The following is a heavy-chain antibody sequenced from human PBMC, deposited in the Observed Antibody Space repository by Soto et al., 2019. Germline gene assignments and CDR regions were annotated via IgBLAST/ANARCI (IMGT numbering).Heavy chain of an antibody. D-gene: IGHD3-22*01. CDR1: GFTFSSYA. J-gene: IGHJ4*02. CDR2: ISSGGTNT. CDR3: VTGVYEIGGYYYDVFDH. Sequence: EVQLLESGGDLIQPGGSLRLSCVASGFTFSSYALSWVRQAPGQGLEWVSGISSGGTNTYYTDSVKGRFTGSRDDFKKTLYLQLDSLRAEDTAIYYCVTGVYEIGGYYYDVFDHWGQGTRVTVS. V-gene: IGHV3-23*01.